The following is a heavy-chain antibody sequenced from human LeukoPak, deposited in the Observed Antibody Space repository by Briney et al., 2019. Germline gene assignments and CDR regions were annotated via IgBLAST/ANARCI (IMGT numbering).Heavy chain of an antibody. J-gene: IGHJ5*02. CDR1: GYTFISYG. CDR3: ARDHASSSGWFDP. CDR2: ISSSSGKT. Sequence: GASVKVSCKASGYTFISYGISWVRQAPGQGLEWMGWISSSSGKTNSAQKFQGSVIMTTDTSTSTAYLELRSLRFDDTALYYCARDHASSSGWFDPWGQGTLVTVSS. V-gene: IGHV1-18*01. D-gene: IGHD6-6*01.